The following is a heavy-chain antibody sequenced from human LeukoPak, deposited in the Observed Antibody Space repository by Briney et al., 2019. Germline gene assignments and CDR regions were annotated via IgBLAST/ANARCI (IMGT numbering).Heavy chain of an antibody. Sequence: GGSLRLSCAASGFTVSSNYMSWVRQAPGKGLEWVSVIYSGGSTYYADSVKGRFTISRDNSKNTLSLQMNNLRVDDTAVYYCAREAVAGTWFFDYWGQGTLVTVSS. CDR3: AREAVAGTWFFDY. V-gene: IGHV3-53*05. CDR2: IYSGGST. J-gene: IGHJ4*02. CDR1: GFTVSSNY. D-gene: IGHD6-19*01.